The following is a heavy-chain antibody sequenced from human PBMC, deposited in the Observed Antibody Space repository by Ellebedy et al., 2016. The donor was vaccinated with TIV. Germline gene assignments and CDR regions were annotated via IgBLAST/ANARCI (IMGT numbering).Heavy chain of an antibody. D-gene: IGHD5-24*01. Sequence: SETLSLXXTVSGGSISSYYWSWIRQPPGKGLEWIGYIYYSGSTNYNPSLKSRVTISVDTSKNQFSLKLSSVTAADTAVYYCARDGHGYKGKDWFDPWGQGTLVTVSS. J-gene: IGHJ5*02. CDR2: IYYSGST. CDR1: GGSISSYY. CDR3: ARDGHGYKGKDWFDP. V-gene: IGHV4-59*01.